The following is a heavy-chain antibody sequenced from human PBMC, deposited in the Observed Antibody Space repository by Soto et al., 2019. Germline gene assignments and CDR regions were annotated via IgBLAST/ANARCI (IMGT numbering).Heavy chain of an antibody. CDR3: ARGSLVYDS. D-gene: IGHD3-16*01. CDR1: GDSLNNNW. Sequence: QVQLLESGPTLVKPSETLFLTCSVSGDSLNNNWWTWTRQAPGTAPELVGYIYYKGDTRYNPSLESRVTISLDTPKNQISLELRSVTGADTAVYFCARGSLVYDSWGQGILVTVSS. J-gene: IGHJ4*02. V-gene: IGHV4-59*01. CDR2: IYYKGDT.